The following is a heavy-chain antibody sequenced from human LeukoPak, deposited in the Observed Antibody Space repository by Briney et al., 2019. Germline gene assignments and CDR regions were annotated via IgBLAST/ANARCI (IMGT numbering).Heavy chain of an antibody. CDR1: GFTFSSYS. J-gene: IGHJ4*02. Sequence: GGSLRLPCAASGFTFSSYSMNWVRQAPGKGLEWVSSISSSSSYIYYADSVKGRFTISRDNAKNSLYLQMNSLRAEDTAVYYCARVRVTMIVSDYWGQGTLVTVSS. CDR3: ARVRVTMIVSDY. V-gene: IGHV3-21*01. D-gene: IGHD3-22*01. CDR2: ISSSSSYI.